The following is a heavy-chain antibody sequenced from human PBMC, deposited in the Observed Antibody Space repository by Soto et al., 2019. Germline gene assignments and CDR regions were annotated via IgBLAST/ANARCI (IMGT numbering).Heavy chain of an antibody. Sequence: GGSLRLSCASSGFTVSDHSMDWVRQDPGQGLEWVGRLRNKVNGSGTENAASVKGRFTISRDDSKNSLYLQMNSLKIEDTAVYYCVRVGRAYSWDFWGQGTLVTVSS. D-gene: IGHD2-21*01. CDR3: VRVGRAYSWDF. CDR1: GFTVSDHS. CDR2: LRNKVNGSGT. V-gene: IGHV3-72*01. J-gene: IGHJ4*02.